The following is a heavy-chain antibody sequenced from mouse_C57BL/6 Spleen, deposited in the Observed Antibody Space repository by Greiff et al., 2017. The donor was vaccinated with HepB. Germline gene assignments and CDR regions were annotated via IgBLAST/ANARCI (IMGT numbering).Heavy chain of an antibody. V-gene: IGHV1-54*01. Sequence: QVQLQQSGAELVRPGTSVKVSCKASGYAFTNYLIEWVNQRPGQGLEWIGVINPGSGGTNYNEKFKGKATLTADKSSSTAYMQLSSLTSEDSAVYFCARSKDYYGSSHYYAMDDWGQGTTVTVSS. CDR3: ARSKDYYGSSHYYAMDD. CDR1: GYAFTNYL. CDR2: INPGSGGT. D-gene: IGHD1-1*01. J-gene: IGHJ4*01.